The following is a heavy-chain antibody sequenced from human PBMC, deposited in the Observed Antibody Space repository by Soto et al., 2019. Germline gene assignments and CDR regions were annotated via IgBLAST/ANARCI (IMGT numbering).Heavy chain of an antibody. V-gene: IGHV1-69*01. CDR1: GGTFRSYS. J-gene: IGHJ6*02. Sequence: QVQLVQSGAEVKKPGSSVKVSCKASGGTFRSYSISWVRQAPGQGLEWMGGIIPIFDITNYAQKFQGRVTITEDESTSTAYMELSSLGSDDTAVYYCARPDEGGYSSNNHYYYALDVWGQGTTVTV. D-gene: IGHD3-22*01. CDR3: ARPDEGGYSSNNHYYYALDV. CDR2: IIPIFDIT.